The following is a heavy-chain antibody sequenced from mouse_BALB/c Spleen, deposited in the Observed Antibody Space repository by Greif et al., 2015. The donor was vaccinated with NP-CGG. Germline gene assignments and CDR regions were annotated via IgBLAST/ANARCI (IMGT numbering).Heavy chain of an antibody. CDR2: IRNKANGYTT. D-gene: IGHD2-1*01. V-gene: IGHV7-3*02. CDR3: ARDRYDSYGNYDAMDY. CDR1: GFTFTDYY. J-gene: IGHJ4*01. Sequence: EVQLVESGGGLVQPGGSLRLSCATSGFTFTDYYMSWVRQPPGKALEWLGFIRNKANGYTTEYSASVRGRFTISRDNSQSILYLQMNTLRAEDSATYYCARDRYDSYGNYDAMDYWGQGTSVTVSS.